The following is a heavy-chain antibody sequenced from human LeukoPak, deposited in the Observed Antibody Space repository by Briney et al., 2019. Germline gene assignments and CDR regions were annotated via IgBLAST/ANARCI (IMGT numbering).Heavy chain of an antibody. D-gene: IGHD2-15*01. J-gene: IGHJ5*02. Sequence: PGGSLRLSCAASGFTVSSNYMSWVRQAPGKGLEWVSIIYSGGSTFYADSVKGRFTISRDNTKNSLYLQMNSLRVEDTAVYYCVRIGYCSGGGCQGRDWFDPWGQGTLVTVSS. CDR2: IYSGGST. CDR1: GFTVSSNY. CDR3: VRIGYCSGGGCQGRDWFDP. V-gene: IGHV3-53*01.